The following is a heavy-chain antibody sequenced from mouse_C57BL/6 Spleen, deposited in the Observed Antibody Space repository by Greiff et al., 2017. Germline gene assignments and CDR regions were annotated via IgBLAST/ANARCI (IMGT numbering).Heavy chain of an antibody. CDR2: IFPGSGST. D-gene: IGHD4-1*01. Sequence: QVQLKESGPELVKPGASVKISCKASGYTFTDYYINWVKQRPGQGLEWIGWIFPGSGSTYYNEKFKGKATLTVDKSSSTAYMLLSSLTSEDSAVYFCAREGDWEAWFAYWGQGTLVTVSA. CDR3: AREGDWEAWFAY. J-gene: IGHJ3*01. CDR1: GYTFTDYY. V-gene: IGHV1-75*01.